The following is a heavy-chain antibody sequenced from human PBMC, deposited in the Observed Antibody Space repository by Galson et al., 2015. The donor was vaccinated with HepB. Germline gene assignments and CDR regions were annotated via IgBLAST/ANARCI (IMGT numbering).Heavy chain of an antibody. V-gene: IGHV1-18*01. CDR2: INPYSRYT. CDR3: ARGGLVVVVGANLNNWFDP. CDR1: GGTFSSYA. D-gene: IGHD2-15*01. J-gene: IGHJ5*02. Sequence: SVKVSCKASGGTFSSYAISWVRQAPGQGLEWMGWINPYSRYTQYAQKVQGRVIMTTDTSTSTAYMELRSLRSDDTAVYYCARGGLVVVVGANLNNWFDPWGQGTLVTVSS.